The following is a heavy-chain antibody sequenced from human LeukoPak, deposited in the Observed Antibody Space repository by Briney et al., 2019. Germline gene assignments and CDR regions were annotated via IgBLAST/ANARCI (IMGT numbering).Heavy chain of an antibody. CDR3: AKEGTDYYDSSGYSPVDY. D-gene: IGHD3-22*01. CDR1: GFTFSSYA. J-gene: IGHJ4*02. Sequence: GGSLRLSCAASGFTFSSYAMSWVRQAPGKGLEWVSAISGSGGSTYYADSVKGRFTISRDNSKDTLYLQMNSLRAEDTAVYYCAKEGTDYYDSSGYSPVDYWGQGTLVTVSS. CDR2: ISGSGGST. V-gene: IGHV3-23*01.